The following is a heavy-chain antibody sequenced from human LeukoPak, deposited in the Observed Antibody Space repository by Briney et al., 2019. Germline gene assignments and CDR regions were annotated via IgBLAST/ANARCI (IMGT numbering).Heavy chain of an antibody. CDR1: GYXLSELS. V-gene: IGHV1-24*01. Sequence: GASVKVSCKVSGYXLSELSIHWVRQAPAKGLEWMGGFDPEDGETIYAQKFQGRVTMTEDSSTDIAYMELSSLRSEDTAVYYCAAKSGAFDYWGQGTQVTVSS. D-gene: IGHD3-10*01. CDR3: AAKSGAFDY. J-gene: IGHJ4*02. CDR2: FDPEDGET.